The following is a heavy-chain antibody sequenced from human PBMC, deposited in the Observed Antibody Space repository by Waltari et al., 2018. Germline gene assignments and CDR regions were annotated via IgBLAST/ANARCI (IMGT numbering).Heavy chain of an antibody. CDR1: GGSFSGYY. CDR2: INHSGST. CDR3: ARATTVVTLDY. D-gene: IGHD4-17*01. V-gene: IGHV4-34*01. J-gene: IGHJ4*02. Sequence: QLQLQQWGAGLLKPSETLSLTCAVYGGSFSGYYWSWIRQPPGKGLEWIGEINHSGSTNYNPSLKSRVTISVDTSKNQFSLKLSSVTAADTAVYYCARATTVVTLDYWGQGTLVTVSS.